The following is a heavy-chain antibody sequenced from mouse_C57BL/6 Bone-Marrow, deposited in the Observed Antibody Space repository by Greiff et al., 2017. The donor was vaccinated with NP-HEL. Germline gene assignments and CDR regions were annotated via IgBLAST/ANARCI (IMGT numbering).Heavy chain of an antibody. CDR2: IDPSDSYT. V-gene: IGHV1-50*01. CDR1: GYTFTSYW. D-gene: IGHD1-1*01. J-gene: IGHJ2*01. CDR3: ARGTITTVVATYDY. Sequence: VQLQQPGAELVKPGASVKLSCKASGYTFTSYWMQWVKQRPGQGLEWIGEIDPSDSYTNYNQKFKGKATLTVDTSSSTAYMQLSSLTSEDSAVYYCARGTITTVVATYDYWGQGTTLTVSS.